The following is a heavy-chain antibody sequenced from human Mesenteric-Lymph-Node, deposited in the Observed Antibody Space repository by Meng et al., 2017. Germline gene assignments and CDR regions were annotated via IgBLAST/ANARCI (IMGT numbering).Heavy chain of an antibody. V-gene: IGHV1-69*02. D-gene: IGHD1-26*01. CDR1: GGTFSSYT. CDR2: KTKKGERK. J-gene: IGHJ4*02. Sequence: QVQLVQSGAEVKKPGSSVKVSCKASGGTFSSYTITWVRQAPGQGLEWRGKKTKKGERKEEEKKGKGRGKRKEETHSRREERKKRKLRSEDTAMYYCARNREKEKRRKEEGDEGGQGTLVTVSS. CDR3: ARNREKEKRRKEEGDE.